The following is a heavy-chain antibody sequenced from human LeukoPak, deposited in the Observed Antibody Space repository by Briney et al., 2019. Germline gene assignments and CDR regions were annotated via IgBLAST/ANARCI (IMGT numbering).Heavy chain of an antibody. CDR1: GFTFSSYA. CDR3: VSEVTTDAFDI. V-gene: IGHV3-30-3*01. J-gene: IGHJ3*02. D-gene: IGHD4-17*01. Sequence: GGSLRLSCAASGFTFSSYAMHWVRQAPGKGLEWVAVISYDGSNKYYADSVKGRFTISRDNAKNSLYLQMNSLRAEDTAVYYCVSEVTTDAFDIWGQGTMVTVSS. CDR2: ISYDGSNK.